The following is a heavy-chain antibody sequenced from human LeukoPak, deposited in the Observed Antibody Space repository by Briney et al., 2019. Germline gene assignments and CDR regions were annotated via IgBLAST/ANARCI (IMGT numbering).Heavy chain of an antibody. D-gene: IGHD6-13*01. J-gene: IGHJ6*02. Sequence: GRSLRLSCAASGFAFSTYAMYWVRQAPGKGLEWVAVISYDGSNKYYADSVKGRFTISRDNSKNTLYLQMNSLRAEDTAVYYCAKEPPSSSSSWYSYYYYYGMDVWGQGTTVTVSS. CDR3: AKEPPSSSSSWYSYYYYYGMDV. CDR1: GFAFSTYA. CDR2: ISYDGSNK. V-gene: IGHV3-30*18.